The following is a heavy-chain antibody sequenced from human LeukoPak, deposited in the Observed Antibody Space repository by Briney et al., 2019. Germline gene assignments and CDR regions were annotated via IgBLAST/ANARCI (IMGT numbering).Heavy chain of an antibody. Sequence: ASVKVSCKASGYTFTSYGISWVRQAPGQGLEWMGWINAYNGNTNYAQKLQGRVTMTTDTSTSTAYMELRSLRSDDTAVYYCARDRGPNETTVVHTGLYYYYYMDVWGKGTTVTVSS. D-gene: IGHD4-11*01. CDR3: ARDRGPNETTVVHTGLYYYYYMDV. CDR1: GYTFTSYG. V-gene: IGHV1-18*01. J-gene: IGHJ6*03. CDR2: INAYNGNT.